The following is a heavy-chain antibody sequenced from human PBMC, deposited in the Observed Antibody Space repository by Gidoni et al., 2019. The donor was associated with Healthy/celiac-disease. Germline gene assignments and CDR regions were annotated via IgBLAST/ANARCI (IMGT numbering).Heavy chain of an antibody. CDR2: ISGSGGST. Sequence: EVQLLESGGGLVQPGGSLRLSCAASGFPFSSYAMSWVRQAPGKGLEWVSAISGSGGSTYYADSVKGRFTISRDNSKNTLYLQMNSLRAEDTAVYYCAKDYGDGLDYFDYWGQGTLVTVSS. CDR3: AKDYGDGLDYFDY. J-gene: IGHJ4*02. V-gene: IGHV3-23*01. D-gene: IGHD4-17*01. CDR1: GFPFSSYA.